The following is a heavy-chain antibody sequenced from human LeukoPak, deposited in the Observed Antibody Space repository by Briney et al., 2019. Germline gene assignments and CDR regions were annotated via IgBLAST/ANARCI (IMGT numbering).Heavy chain of an antibody. Sequence: GGSLRLSCAASGFTFSSYAMSWVRQAPGKGLEWVSVIYSGGSTYYADSVKGRFTISRDNSKDTLYLQMNSLRAEDTAVYYCAREPRDGYNYYDYWGQGTLVTVSS. D-gene: IGHD5-24*01. J-gene: IGHJ4*02. CDR2: IYSGGST. V-gene: IGHV3-66*01. CDR3: AREPRDGYNYYDY. CDR1: GFTFSSYA.